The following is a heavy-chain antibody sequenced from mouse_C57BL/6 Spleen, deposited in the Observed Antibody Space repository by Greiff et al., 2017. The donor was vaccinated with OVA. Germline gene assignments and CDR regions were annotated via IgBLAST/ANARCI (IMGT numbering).Heavy chain of an antibody. J-gene: IGHJ2*01. Sequence: QVQLQQSGAELVRPGASVKLSCKASGYTFTDYYINWVKQRPGQGLEWIARIYPGSGNTYYNEKFKGKATLTAEKSSSTAYMQLSSLTSEDSAVYFCAKDYYGSSYPWGKGTTLTVSS. CDR2: IYPGSGNT. D-gene: IGHD1-1*01. CDR3: AKDYYGSSYP. V-gene: IGHV1-76*01. CDR1: GYTFTDYY.